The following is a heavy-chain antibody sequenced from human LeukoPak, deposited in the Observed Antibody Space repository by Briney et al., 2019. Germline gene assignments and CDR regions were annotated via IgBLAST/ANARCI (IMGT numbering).Heavy chain of an antibody. CDR1: GYTFTSYD. CDR2: MNPNSGNT. J-gene: IGHJ6*02. V-gene: IGHV1-8*01. CDR3: ARVRWELPSPYYYYGMDV. Sequence: GASVKVSCKASGYTFTSYDINWVRQATGQGLEWMGWMNPNSGNTGYAQKFQGRVTMTRNTSISTAYMELSSLRSDDTAVYYCARVRWELPSPYYYYGMDVWGQGTTVTVSS. D-gene: IGHD1-26*01.